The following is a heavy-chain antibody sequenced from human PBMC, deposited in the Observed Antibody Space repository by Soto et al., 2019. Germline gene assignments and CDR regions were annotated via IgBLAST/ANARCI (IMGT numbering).Heavy chain of an antibody. CDR2: IILALGNP. D-gene: IGHD5-12*01. CDR3: GRYWTYTKSRGGYDLDL. J-gene: IGHJ5*02. V-gene: IGHV1-69*01. Sequence: QVLLVQSGAEMKQPGSSVSVSCKASGDSFTNYAFTWVRQAPGQRPEWLGGIILALGNPHYSQRFQGRLTISADESSSTVYMELGSLRLDDTAVYYCGRYWTYTKSRGGYDLDLWGQGTLLTVSS. CDR1: GDSFTNYA.